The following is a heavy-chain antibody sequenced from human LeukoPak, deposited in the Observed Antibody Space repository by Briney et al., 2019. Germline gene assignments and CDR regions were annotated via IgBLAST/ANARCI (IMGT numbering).Heavy chain of an antibody. D-gene: IGHD6-13*01. V-gene: IGHV3-64D*06. J-gene: IGHJ4*02. CDR3: VKGGSSWYRFDY. Sequence: GGSLRLSCSASGFTFSSHDLYWVRQAPGKGLEYVSAISTSGGGTYYADSVKGRFTISRDNSRHTLYLQMSSLRAEDTAIYYCVKGGSSWYRFDYWGQGTLVTVSS. CDR2: ISTSGGGT. CDR1: GFTFSSHD.